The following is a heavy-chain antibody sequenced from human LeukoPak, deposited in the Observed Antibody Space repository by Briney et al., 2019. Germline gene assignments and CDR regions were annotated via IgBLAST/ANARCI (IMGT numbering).Heavy chain of an antibody. D-gene: IGHD6-19*01. V-gene: IGHV4-34*01. CDR2: INHSGST. Sequence: SETLSLTCAVYGGSFSGYYWSWIRQPPGKGLEWIGEINHSGSTNYNPSLKSRVTISVDTSKNQFSLKLSSVAAADTAVYYCARLKIAVADIYYYYYYMDVWGKGTTVTISS. CDR1: GGSFSGYY. CDR3: ARLKIAVADIYYYYYYMDV. J-gene: IGHJ6*03.